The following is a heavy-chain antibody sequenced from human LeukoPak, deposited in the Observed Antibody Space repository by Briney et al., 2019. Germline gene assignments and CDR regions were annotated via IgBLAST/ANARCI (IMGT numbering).Heavy chain of an antibody. CDR2: IYYSGST. Sequence: SETLSLTCTVSGGSVSSGSYYWSWIRQPPGKGLEWIGYIYYSGSTNYNPSLKSRVTISVDTSKNQFSLKLSSVTAADTAVYYCARSRYDFWSGYYTYYYYGMDVWGQGTTVTVSS. CDR1: GGSVSSGSYY. D-gene: IGHD3-3*01. CDR3: ARSRYDFWSGYYTYYYYGMDV. J-gene: IGHJ6*02. V-gene: IGHV4-61*01.